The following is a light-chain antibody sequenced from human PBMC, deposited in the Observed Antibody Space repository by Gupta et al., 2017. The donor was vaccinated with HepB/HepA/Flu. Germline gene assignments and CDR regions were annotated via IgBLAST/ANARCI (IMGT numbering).Light chain of an antibody. Sequence: IVLTPIPLALSVTPGQPAPMSCKSGQSLLHSDGKTYLSWYLQRPGQPPQLLIYDVSKRFSGVPDRICGSGSATDFTLKISRVEADEDGIYYCMQSMQSRALTFGGGTKVEIK. V-gene: IGKV2D-29*01. CDR2: DVS. CDR3: MQSMQSRALT. J-gene: IGKJ4*01. CDR1: QSLLHSDGKTY.